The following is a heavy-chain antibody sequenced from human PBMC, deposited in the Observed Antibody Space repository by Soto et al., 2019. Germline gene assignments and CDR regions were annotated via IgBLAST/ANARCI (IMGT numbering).Heavy chain of an antibody. CDR2: ISGNGADT. CDR1: GFTFSSYA. J-gene: IGHJ6*02. D-gene: IGHD6-6*01. V-gene: IGHV3-23*01. Sequence: GGSLRLSCGASGFTFSSYAMSWVRQAPGKGLEWVSAISGNGADTTYAESVRGRFTISRDNSKDTLYLQMNSLRAEDTAVYYCAKGSSSHYYGMDVWGQGTTVTVS. CDR3: AKGSSSHYYGMDV.